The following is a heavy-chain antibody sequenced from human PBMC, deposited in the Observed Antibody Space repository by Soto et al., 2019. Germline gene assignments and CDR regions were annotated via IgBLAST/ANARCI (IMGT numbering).Heavy chain of an antibody. D-gene: IGHD6-6*01. CDR2: INHSGST. Sequence: PSETLSLTCAVYGGSFSGYYWSWIRQPPGKGLEWIGEINHSGSTNYNPSLKSRVTISVDTSKNQFSLKLSSVTAADTAVYYCASLTYSSSSFWFDPWGQGTLVTVS. J-gene: IGHJ5*02. V-gene: IGHV4-34*01. CDR1: GGSFSGYY. CDR3: ASLTYSSSSFWFDP.